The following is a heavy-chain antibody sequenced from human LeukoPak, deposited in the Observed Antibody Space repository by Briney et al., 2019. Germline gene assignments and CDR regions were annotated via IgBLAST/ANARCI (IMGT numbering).Heavy chain of an antibody. D-gene: IGHD1-14*01. CDR1: GGSISSSSYY. CDR2: IYYSGST. CDR3: ANGETGRDDAFDI. V-gene: IGHV4-39*01. J-gene: IGHJ3*02. Sequence: SETLSLTCTVSGGSISSSSYYWGWIRQPPGTGLEWIGSIYYSGSTYYNPSLKSRVTISVDTSKNQFSLKLSSVTAADTAVYYCANGETGRDDAFDIWGQGTMVTVSS.